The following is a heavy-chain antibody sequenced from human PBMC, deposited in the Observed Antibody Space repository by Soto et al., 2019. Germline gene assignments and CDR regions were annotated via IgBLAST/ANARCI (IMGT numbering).Heavy chain of an antibody. V-gene: IGHV1-69*12. J-gene: IGHJ6*02. CDR2: IIPIFGTA. CDR1: VGTFSTYA. D-gene: IGHD2-15*01. Sequence: QVQLVQSGAEVKKPGSSVKVSCKSSVGTFSTYAISWVRQAPGQGLEWMGGIIPIFGTANYAQKFQGIVTIPAHESTTTAYIELISLRSEDTAVYYCARDEMVVATGSRTWHYDYGMDVWGQGTTVTGSS. CDR3: ARDEMVVATGSRTWHYDYGMDV.